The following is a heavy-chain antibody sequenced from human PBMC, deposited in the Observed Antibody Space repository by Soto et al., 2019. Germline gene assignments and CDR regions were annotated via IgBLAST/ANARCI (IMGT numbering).Heavy chain of an antibody. Sequence: ASVKVSCKASGYTFTSYGISWVRQAPGQGLEWMGWISAYNGNTNYAQKLQGRVTMTTDTSTSTAYMELRSLRSDDTAVYYCARVGYYYDSSGYSPVYYYYGMDVWGQGTTVTVTS. CDR1: GYTFTSYG. CDR2: ISAYNGNT. D-gene: IGHD3-22*01. CDR3: ARVGYYYDSSGYSPVYYYYGMDV. J-gene: IGHJ6*02. V-gene: IGHV1-18*01.